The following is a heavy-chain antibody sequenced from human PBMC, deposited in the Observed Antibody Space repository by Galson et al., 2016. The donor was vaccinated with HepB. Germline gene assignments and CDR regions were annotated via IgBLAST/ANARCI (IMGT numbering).Heavy chain of an antibody. J-gene: IGHJ3*02. D-gene: IGHD2-2*01. CDR2: INTNTGKS. CDR1: GYSVTTYA. Sequence: SVKVSCKASGYSVTTYAMNWVRQAPGQGLEWMGWINTNTGKSTYAQAFTGRFVFSLDTSVSTTYLQISGLKAEDTAVYYCARDMGYRSSTCCYVTAFDMWGQGTMITVSA. V-gene: IGHV7-4-1*02. CDR3: ARDMGYRSSTCCYVTAFDM.